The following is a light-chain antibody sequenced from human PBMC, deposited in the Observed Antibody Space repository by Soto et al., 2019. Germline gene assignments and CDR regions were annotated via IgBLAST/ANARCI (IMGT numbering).Light chain of an antibody. V-gene: IGLV2-14*01. CDR3: SSYTDSSHYV. CDR2: QVT. J-gene: IGLJ1*01. CDR1: SSDLAIYNY. Sequence: QSALTQPASVSGSPGQSITISCTGTSSDLAIYNYVSWYQQRPGKAPKLMIYQVTNRPSGVSNRFSGSRSGNTASLTISGLQAEDEAEYYCSSYTDSSHYVLGNGTKVTVL.